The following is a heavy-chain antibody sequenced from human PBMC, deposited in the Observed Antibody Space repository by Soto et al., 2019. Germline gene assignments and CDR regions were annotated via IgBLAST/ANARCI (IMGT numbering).Heavy chain of an antibody. Sequence: QVQLVQSGAEVKKPGSSVKVSCKASGGTFSSYAISWVRQAPGQGLEWMGGIIPIFGTANYAQKFQGRVTITADESTSTAYMELSSMRSEDTAVYYCATSTVGATTFPPHAFDIWGQGTMVTVSS. J-gene: IGHJ3*02. CDR3: ATSTVGATTFPPHAFDI. CDR2: IIPIFGTA. D-gene: IGHD1-26*01. CDR1: GGTFSSYA. V-gene: IGHV1-69*01.